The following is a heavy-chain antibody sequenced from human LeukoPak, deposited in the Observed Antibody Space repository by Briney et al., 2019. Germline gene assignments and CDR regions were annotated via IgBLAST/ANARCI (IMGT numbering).Heavy chain of an antibody. CDR1: GFTFSSYW. CDR3: ARARDGLLWFGELFPFFDF. J-gene: IGHJ4*02. V-gene: IGHV3-7*01. Sequence: GGSLRLSCAGSGFTFSSYWMSWVRQAPGKGLEWVANITEDGSEKYYGDSVKGRFTVSRDNAKNSLYLEMNSLRAEDTAVYYCARARDGLLWFGELFPFFDFWGQGNLVTVSS. CDR2: ITEDGSEK. D-gene: IGHD3-10*01.